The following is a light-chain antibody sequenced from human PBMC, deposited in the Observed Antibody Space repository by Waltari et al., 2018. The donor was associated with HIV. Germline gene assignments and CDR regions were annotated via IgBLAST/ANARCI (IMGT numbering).Light chain of an antibody. J-gene: IGLJ3*02. V-gene: IGLV3-21*04. CDR3: QVWDSSSDHVL. Sequence: SSVLTQPPSVSVAPGKTARITWGGNNIERKSVPWYQQKPGQAPALVIYYDSDRPSGIPERFSGSNSGDTATLTISRVGDGDEADYYCQVWDSSSDHVLFGGGTKLTVL. CDR1: NIERKS. CDR2: YDS.